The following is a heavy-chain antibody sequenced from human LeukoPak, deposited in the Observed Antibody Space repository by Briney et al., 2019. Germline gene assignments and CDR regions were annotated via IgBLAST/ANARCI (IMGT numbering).Heavy chain of an antibody. D-gene: IGHD4-23*01. J-gene: IGHJ4*02. Sequence: GGSLRLSCAVSGFTLSTYWMSWVRQTPRKGLEWVACIKEDGSEKYYVNSVKGRFTISRDNVKNSIYLQMNSLRGEDTAVYYCARDGRWPLVGDYWGQGTLVTVSS. CDR1: GFTLSTYW. V-gene: IGHV3-7*01. CDR2: IKEDGSEK. CDR3: ARDGRWPLVGDY.